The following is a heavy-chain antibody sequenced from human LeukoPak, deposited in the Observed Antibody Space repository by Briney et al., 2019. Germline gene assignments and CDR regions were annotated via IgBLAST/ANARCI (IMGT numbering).Heavy chain of an antibody. CDR1: GFSFSSSW. CDR2: INDDETST. D-gene: IGHD6-13*01. J-gene: IGHJ6*03. V-gene: IGHV3-74*01. Sequence: GGSLRLSCAASGFSFSSSWMHWVRQVPGKGLEWVSRINDDETSTTYAESVKGRFTISRDNAKNSLYLQMNSLRAEDTAVYYCARMGASSWYWADYYYYMDVWGKGTTVTVSS. CDR3: ARMGASSWYWADYYYYMDV.